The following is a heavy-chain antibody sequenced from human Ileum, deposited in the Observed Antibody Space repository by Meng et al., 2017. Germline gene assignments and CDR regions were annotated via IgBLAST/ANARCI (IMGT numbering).Heavy chain of an antibody. V-gene: IGHV7-4-1*02. Sequence: WKTPGACVKVSCKASGYTFTSYAMKWVRQAPEQGLEWKGWINTSPGNPTYAQGFKGRFVFSMDTSVSTAYLKISSLKAEDTAVYYCARVLGDYWGQGTLVTVSS. CDR3: ARVLGDY. J-gene: IGHJ4*02. CDR1: GYTFTSYA. D-gene: IGHD2/OR15-2a*01. CDR2: INTSPGNP.